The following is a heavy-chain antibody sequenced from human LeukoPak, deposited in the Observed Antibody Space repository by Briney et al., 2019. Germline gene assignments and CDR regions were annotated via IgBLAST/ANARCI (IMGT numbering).Heavy chain of an antibody. CDR2: IDTNTGNP. CDR3: ARERPLLRGYTYYYSEY. Sequence: HGASVKVSCKASGYTFTNHAINWVRQAPGQGLEYMGWIDTNTGNPTYAQGFTGRFVFSLDTSVSTAYLQISSLQTEDTAVYYCARERPLLRGYTYYYSEYWGQGTLVTASS. J-gene: IGHJ4*02. CDR1: GYTFTNHA. V-gene: IGHV7-4-1*02. D-gene: IGHD5-18*01.